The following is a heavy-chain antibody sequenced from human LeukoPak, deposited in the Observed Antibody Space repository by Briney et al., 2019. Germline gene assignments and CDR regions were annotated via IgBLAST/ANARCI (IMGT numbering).Heavy chain of an antibody. CDR2: INSDGSST. Sequence: GRSLRLSCAASGFSFTSYWMHWVRQAPGKGLVWVSRINSDGSSTTYADSVKGRFTISRDNAKNTLYLQMNTLRGEDTAVYYCARESAIVLVPFDSWGQGTLVTVSS. J-gene: IGHJ4*02. CDR3: ARESAIVLVPFDS. V-gene: IGHV3-74*01. D-gene: IGHD2/OR15-2a*01. CDR1: GFSFTSYW.